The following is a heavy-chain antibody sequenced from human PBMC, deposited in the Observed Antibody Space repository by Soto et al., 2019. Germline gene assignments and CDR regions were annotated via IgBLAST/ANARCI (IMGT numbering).Heavy chain of an antibody. CDR3: ARELDRGTYYYDSSGHFDY. V-gene: IGHV4-39*07. J-gene: IGHJ4*02. D-gene: IGHD3-22*01. CDR2: IYYSGST. CDR1: GGSISSSSYY. Sequence: SETLSLTCTVSGGSISSSSYYWGWIRQPPGKGLEGIGSIYYSGSTYYNPSLKSRVTISIDRSKNQFSLKLSSVTAADTAVYYCARELDRGTYYYDSSGHFDYWGQGTLVTVSS.